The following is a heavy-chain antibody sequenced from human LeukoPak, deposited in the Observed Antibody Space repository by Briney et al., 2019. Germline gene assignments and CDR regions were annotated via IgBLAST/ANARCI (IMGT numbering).Heavy chain of an antibody. CDR1: GFTFSSYE. Sequence: PGGSLRLSCAASGFTFSSYEMNCVRQAPGKGLEWVSYISGSGSTIYYADSVKGRFTISRDNAKNSLYLQMNSLRAEDTAVYYCAKDSSITYYYGSGEIDYWGQGTLVTVSS. CDR2: ISGSGSTI. J-gene: IGHJ4*02. CDR3: AKDSSITYYYGSGEIDY. D-gene: IGHD3-10*01. V-gene: IGHV3-48*03.